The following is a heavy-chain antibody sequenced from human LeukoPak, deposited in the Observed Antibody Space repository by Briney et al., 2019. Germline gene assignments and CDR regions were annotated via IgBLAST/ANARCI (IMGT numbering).Heavy chain of an antibody. CDR3: ACARPDYFDSGGYYY. CDR1: GFTFNIYA. J-gene: IGHJ4*02. D-gene: IGHD3-22*01. V-gene: IGHV3-23*01. CDR2: ISAGGDST. Sequence: GGSLGLSCAASGFTFNIYALSWVRQAPGKGLEWVSSISAGGDSTYYADSVKGRFTISRDNSKNTLYLQMNSLRAEDTALYYCACARPDYFDSGGYYYWGQGTLVTVSS.